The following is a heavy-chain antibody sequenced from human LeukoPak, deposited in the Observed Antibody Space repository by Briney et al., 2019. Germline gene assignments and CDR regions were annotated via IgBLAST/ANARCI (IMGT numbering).Heavy chain of an antibody. CDR2: IKENGIEK. Sequence: PGRSLRLSCAASGFTFSSYAMHWVRQAPGKGPEWVAHIKENGIEKRYADSVKGRFTISRDNVKQSLCLQMSSLRAEDTAVYYCARGPGDFDASDIWGQGTVVSVSS. D-gene: IGHD1-14*01. CDR3: ARGPGDFDASDI. J-gene: IGHJ3*02. V-gene: IGHV3-7*01. CDR1: GFTFSSYA.